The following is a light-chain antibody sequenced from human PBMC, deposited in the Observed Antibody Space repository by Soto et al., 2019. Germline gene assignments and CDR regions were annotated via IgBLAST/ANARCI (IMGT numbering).Light chain of an antibody. CDR2: DAS. V-gene: IGKV1-33*01. Sequence: DIQMTQSPSSLSASVGDRVTITCPASQDISNYLNWYQQKSGKAPELLIYDASNLETGVPSRFSGRGSGTDFTFTISSLQPEDIATYYCQQYDNLPWTFGPGTKVEIK. CDR3: QQYDNLPWT. J-gene: IGKJ1*01. CDR1: QDISNY.